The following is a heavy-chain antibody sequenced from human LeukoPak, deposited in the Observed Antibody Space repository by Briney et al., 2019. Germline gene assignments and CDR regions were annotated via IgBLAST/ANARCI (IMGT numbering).Heavy chain of an antibody. CDR2: ISSDSSAI. J-gene: IGHJ4*02. Sequence: GGSLRLSCAASGFTFSSHSMNWVRQAPGKGLEWVSYISSDSSAIYYADSVKGRSTISRDNAKNSLYLQMNSLRAEDTAVYYCASLPNYDILTGRDYWGQGTLVTVSS. CDR3: ASLPNYDILTGRDY. D-gene: IGHD3-9*01. CDR1: GFTFSSHS. V-gene: IGHV3-48*04.